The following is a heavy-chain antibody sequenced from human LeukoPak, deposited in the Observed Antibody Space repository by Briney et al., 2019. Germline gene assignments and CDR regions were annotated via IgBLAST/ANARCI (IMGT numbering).Heavy chain of an antibody. V-gene: IGHV5-51*01. CDR2: IYPGDSDT. D-gene: IGHD4-17*01. CDR3: ARRPASGDYDFDY. CDR1: GYSFSSHW. Sequence: GESLKISCKGSGYSFSSHWIGWVRQMPGKGLEWMGIIYPGDSDTRYSPSFQGQVTISADKSISTAYLQWSSLKASDTAMYYCARRPASGDYDFDYWGQGTLVTVSS. J-gene: IGHJ4*02.